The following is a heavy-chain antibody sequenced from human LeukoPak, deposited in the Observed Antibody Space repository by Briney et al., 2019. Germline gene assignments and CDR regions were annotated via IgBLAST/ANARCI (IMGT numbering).Heavy chain of an antibody. CDR2: IYIHGTS. D-gene: IGHD2-8*02. Sequence: PSETLSLTCTVSGGSITIYYWSWIRQPAGKGLEWIGRIYIHGTSSYNPSLNSRVTISADTSKNQFSLKLHSVTSTDTAVYYCARGYWFYFDYWGQGTQVTVSS. CDR3: ARGYWFYFDY. J-gene: IGHJ4*02. CDR1: GGSITIYY. V-gene: IGHV4-4*07.